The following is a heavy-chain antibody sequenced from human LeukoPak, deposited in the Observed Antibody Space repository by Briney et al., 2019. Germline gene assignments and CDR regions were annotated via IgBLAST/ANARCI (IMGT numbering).Heavy chain of an antibody. J-gene: IGHJ6*03. CDR2: IIPIFGTA. D-gene: IGHD6-6*01. CDR1: GGTFSSYA. V-gene: IGHV1-69*05. CDR3: ARQLPPPIVARSRDYYYYYMDV. Sequence: GASVKVSCKASGGTFSSYAISWVRQAPGQGLEWMGGIIPIFGTANYAHKFQGRVTITTDESTSTAYMELSSLRSEDTAVYYCARQLPPPIVARSRDYYYYYMDVWGKGTTVTVSS.